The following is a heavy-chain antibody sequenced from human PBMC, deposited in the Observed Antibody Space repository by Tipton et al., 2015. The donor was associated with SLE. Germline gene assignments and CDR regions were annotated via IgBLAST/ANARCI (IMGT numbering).Heavy chain of an antibody. CDR3: ARGRWELLLRGYFDL. CDR2: INHSGST. V-gene: IGHV4-34*01. J-gene: IGHJ2*01. Sequence: TPSLTCAVYGGSFSGYYWSWIRQPPGKGLEWIGEINHSGSTNYNPSLKSRVTISVDTSKNQFSLKLSSVTAADTAVYYCARGRWELLLRGYFDLWGRGTLVTVSS. D-gene: IGHD1-26*01. CDR1: GGSFSGYY.